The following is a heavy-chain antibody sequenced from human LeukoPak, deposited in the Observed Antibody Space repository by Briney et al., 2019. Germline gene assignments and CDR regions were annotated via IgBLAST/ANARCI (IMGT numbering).Heavy chain of an antibody. J-gene: IGHJ4*02. Sequence: PGGSLRLSCAASGFTFSSYAMSWVRQAPGKGLEWVSAISGSGGSTHYADSVKGRFTISRDNSKNTLYLQMNSLRAEDTAVYYCAKVRRKGDTNYFDYWGQGTLVTVSS. D-gene: IGHD2-21*02. CDR3: AKVRRKGDTNYFDY. CDR2: ISGSGGST. V-gene: IGHV3-23*01. CDR1: GFTFSSYA.